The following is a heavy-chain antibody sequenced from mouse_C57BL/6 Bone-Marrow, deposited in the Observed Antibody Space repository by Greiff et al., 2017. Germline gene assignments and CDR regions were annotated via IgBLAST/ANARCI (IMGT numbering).Heavy chain of an antibody. D-gene: IGHD1-1*01. CDR1: GFNIKDYY. CDR3: ARIPPYYYGSSYWYFDV. Sequence: DVKLQESGAELVKPGASVKLSCTASGFNIKDYYMHWVKQRTEQGLEWIGRIDPEDGETKYAPKFQGKATITADTSSNTAFLQLSSLTSEDTAVYYCARIPPYYYGSSYWYFDVWGTGTTVTVSS. CDR2: IDPEDGET. J-gene: IGHJ1*03. V-gene: IGHV14-2*01.